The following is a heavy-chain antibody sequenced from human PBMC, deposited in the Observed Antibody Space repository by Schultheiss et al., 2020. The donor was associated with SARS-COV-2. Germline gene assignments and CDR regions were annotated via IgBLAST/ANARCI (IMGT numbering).Heavy chain of an antibody. CDR1: GYSFTSYW. Sequence: GGSLRLSCKGSGYSFTSYWIGWVRQMPGKGLEWMGIIYPGDSDTRYSPSFQGQVTISADKSISTAFLHWNTLKASDTAMYYCATIAKNTSYFFGYWGQGTLVTVSS. J-gene: IGHJ4*02. CDR2: IYPGDSDT. CDR3: ATIAKNTSYFFGY. V-gene: IGHV5-51*01.